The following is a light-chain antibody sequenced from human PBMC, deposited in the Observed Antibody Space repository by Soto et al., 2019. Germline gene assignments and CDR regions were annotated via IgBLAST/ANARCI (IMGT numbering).Light chain of an antibody. J-gene: IGLJ2*01. Sequence: QSALTQPASVSGSPGQSITISGPGTSSNVGGYNYVSWYQQHPGKAPKLMIYEVSNRPSGVSNRFSGSKSGNTASLTISGLQAEDEADYYCSSYTSSSTLGVFGGGTKLTVL. CDR2: EVS. V-gene: IGLV2-14*01. CDR1: SSNVGGYNY. CDR3: SSYTSSSTLGV.